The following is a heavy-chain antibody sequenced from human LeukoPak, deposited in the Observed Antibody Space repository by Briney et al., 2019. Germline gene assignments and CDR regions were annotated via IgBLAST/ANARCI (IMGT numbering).Heavy chain of an antibody. V-gene: IGHV4-61*02. Sequence: PSETLSLTCTVSGGSFSSRPYYWSWIRQPAGKGLEWIGRIYTSGDTDYNPSLKSRVTISVDTSKNQFSLQLSSLTASDTAVYYCARVVVDSSSWYFDYWGQGTLVTVSS. D-gene: IGHD6-13*01. CDR3: ARVVVDSSSWYFDY. J-gene: IGHJ4*02. CDR2: IYTSGDT. CDR1: GGSFSSRPYY.